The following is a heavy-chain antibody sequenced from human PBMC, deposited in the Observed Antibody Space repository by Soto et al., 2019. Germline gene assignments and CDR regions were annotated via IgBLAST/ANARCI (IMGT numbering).Heavy chain of an antibody. CDR2: IYPGDSDT. CDR1: GYSFTSYW. J-gene: IGHJ6*03. Sequence: PGKSLKISCKGSGYSFTSYWIGWVRQMPGKGLERMGIIYPGDSDTRYSPSFQGQVTISADKSISTAYLQWSSLKASDTAMYYCARRSTEACSGGSCYPQNYYYYYYMDVWGKGTTVTVSS. CDR3: ARRSTEACSGGSCYPQNYYYYYYMDV. V-gene: IGHV5-51*03. D-gene: IGHD2-15*01.